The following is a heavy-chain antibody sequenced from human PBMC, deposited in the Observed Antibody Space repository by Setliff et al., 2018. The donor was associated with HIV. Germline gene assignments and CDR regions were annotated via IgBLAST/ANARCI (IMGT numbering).Heavy chain of an antibody. D-gene: IGHD3-22*01. CDR3: ARHARSITMTTDWYFDL. CDR2: IYYSGST. V-gene: IGHV4-59*08. Sequence: SETLSLTCTVSGGSITNYYWSWIRRPPGKGLEWIGFIYYSGSTNYNPSLKSRVTISVDTSKHQFSLKLSSVTAADTAVYYCARHARSITMTTDWYFDLWGRGTLVTVSS. CDR1: GGSITNYY. J-gene: IGHJ2*01.